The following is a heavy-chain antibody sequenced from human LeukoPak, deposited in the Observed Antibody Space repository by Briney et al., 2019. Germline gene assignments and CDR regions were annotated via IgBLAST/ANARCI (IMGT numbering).Heavy chain of an antibody. Sequence: GGSLRLSCAASGFTFTTAWMSWVRQAPGKGLEWVAVIWYDGSNKYYADSVKGRFTISRDNSKNTLYLQMNSLRAEDTAVYYCAKGAYQLPGGYYYYMDVWGKGTTVTVSS. CDR3: AKGAYQLPGGYYYYMDV. CDR1: GFTFTTAW. J-gene: IGHJ6*03. V-gene: IGHV3-33*06. CDR2: IWYDGSNK. D-gene: IGHD2-2*01.